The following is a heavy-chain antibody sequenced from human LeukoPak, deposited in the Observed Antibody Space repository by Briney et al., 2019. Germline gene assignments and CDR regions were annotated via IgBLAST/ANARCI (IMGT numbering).Heavy chain of an antibody. Sequence: SETLSLTCTVSGGSISSSSYYWGWIRQPPGKGLEWIRSIYYSGSTYYNPSLKSRVTISVDTSKNQFSLKLSSVTAADTAVYYCARDPAARRGQGAFDIWGQGTMVTVSS. V-gene: IGHV4-39*07. J-gene: IGHJ3*02. CDR2: IYYSGST. CDR3: ARDPAARRGQGAFDI. D-gene: IGHD6-6*01. CDR1: GGSISSSSYY.